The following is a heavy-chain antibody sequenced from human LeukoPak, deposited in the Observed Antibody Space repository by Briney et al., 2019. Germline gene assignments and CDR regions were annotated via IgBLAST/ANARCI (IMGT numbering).Heavy chain of an antibody. J-gene: IGHJ4*02. Sequence: GGSLRLSCAASGFTFSSYWMHWVRQAPGKGLVWVSRINSDGSSTSYADSVKGRFTISRDNAKNTLYLQMNSLRAEDTAVYYCASGAYYYDSSGYYYAGYWGQGTLGTVSS. D-gene: IGHD3-22*01. V-gene: IGHV3-74*01. CDR3: ASGAYYYDSSGYYYAGY. CDR2: INSDGSST. CDR1: GFTFSSYW.